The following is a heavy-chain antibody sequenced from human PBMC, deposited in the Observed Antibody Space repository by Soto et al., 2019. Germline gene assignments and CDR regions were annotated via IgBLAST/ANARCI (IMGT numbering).Heavy chain of an antibody. V-gene: IGHV4-59*08. Sequence: SETLSLTCTVSGGSISSYYWSWIRQPPGKGLEWIGYIYYSGSTNYNPSLKSRVTISVDTSKNQFSLKLSSVTAADTAVYYCARICGQSYHLRYWGQGTMVTVSS. CDR1: GGSISSYY. CDR2: IYYSGST. D-gene: IGHD2-2*01. CDR3: ARICGQSYHLRY. J-gene: IGHJ4*02.